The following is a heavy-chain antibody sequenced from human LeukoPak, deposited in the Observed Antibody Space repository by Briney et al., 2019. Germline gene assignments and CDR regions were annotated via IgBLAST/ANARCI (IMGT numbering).Heavy chain of an antibody. CDR1: LGTVSSYT. Sequence: GASVKVSCKASLGTVSSYTITWVGQALGQGLEWMGEITPMFGTAYYAQKFQRRATITAAESTSTAYMQLSSLRSEDRAVYYCARGASYSAYDCFDYWGQGTLVTVSS. D-gene: IGHD5-12*01. V-gene: IGHV1-69*13. CDR2: ITPMFGTA. CDR3: ARGASYSAYDCFDY. J-gene: IGHJ4*02.